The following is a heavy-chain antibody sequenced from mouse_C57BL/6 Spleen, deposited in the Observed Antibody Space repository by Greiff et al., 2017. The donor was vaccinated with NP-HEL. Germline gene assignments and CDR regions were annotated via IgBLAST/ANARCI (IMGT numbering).Heavy chain of an antibody. CDR1: GYTFTSYW. CDR2: IDPNSGGT. CDR3: ARKRAGTYYYAMDY. J-gene: IGHJ4*01. V-gene: IGHV1-72*01. D-gene: IGHD3-3*01. Sequence: QVQLKESGAELVKPGASVKLSCKASGYTFTSYWMHWVKQRPGRGLEWIGRIDPNSGGTKYNEKFKSKATLTVDKPSSTAYMQLSSLTSEDSAVYYCARKRAGTYYYAMDYWGQGTSVTVSS.